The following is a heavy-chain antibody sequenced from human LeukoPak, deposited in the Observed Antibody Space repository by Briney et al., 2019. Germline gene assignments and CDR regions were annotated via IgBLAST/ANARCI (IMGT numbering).Heavy chain of an antibody. V-gene: IGHV3-23*01. CDR2: ISPSGDYI. D-gene: IGHD2-2*01. CDR1: RFTFSNYA. CDR3: ARQSVETATAAAGAFDI. Sequence: GGSLRLSCAASRFTFSNYAMTWVRQAPGKGLEWVSSISPSGDYIYYADSVKGRFTSSRDNSKNTLFLQMNSLGGEDTAIYYCARQSVETATAAAGAFDIWGQGTMVTVSS. J-gene: IGHJ3*02.